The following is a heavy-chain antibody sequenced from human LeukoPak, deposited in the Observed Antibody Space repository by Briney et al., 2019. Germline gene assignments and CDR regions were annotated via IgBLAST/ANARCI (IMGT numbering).Heavy chain of an antibody. CDR2: IWFDVTNK. CDR3: ARARIHGDELGAIDI. Sequence: GPSLSPSLSLSASILIIYGMHWVRQAPGKGLEWVAIIWFDVTNKYYTHSMNARSTISRNHSKTTLYLQMNSLRSEDTAVYYCARARIHGDELGAIDIWGQGTMVIVSS. CDR1: ASILIIYG. D-gene: IGHD4-17*01. J-gene: IGHJ3*02. V-gene: IGHV3-33*01.